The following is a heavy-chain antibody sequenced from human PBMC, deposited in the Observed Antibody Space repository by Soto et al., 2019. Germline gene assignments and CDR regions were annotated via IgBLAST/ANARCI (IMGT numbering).Heavy chain of an antibody. CDR1: GFTVSSNY. CDR3: ARGTRSGYYCPYYYYGMDV. Sequence: PGGSLRLSCAASGFTVSSNYMSWVRQAPGKGLEWVSVIYSCGSTYYADSVKGRFTISRDNSKNTLYLQMNSLRAEDTAVYYCARGTRSGYYCPYYYYGMDVWGQGTTVTVSS. V-gene: IGHV3-66*03. D-gene: IGHD3-22*01. J-gene: IGHJ6*02. CDR2: IYSCGST.